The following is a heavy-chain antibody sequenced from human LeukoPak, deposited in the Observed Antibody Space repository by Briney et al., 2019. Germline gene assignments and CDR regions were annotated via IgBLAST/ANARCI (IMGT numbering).Heavy chain of an antibody. D-gene: IGHD6-13*01. V-gene: IGHV4-38-2*02. CDR3: ARHPYSSSWYVHYYYMDV. J-gene: IGHJ6*03. CDR1: GYSISSGHY. Sequence: PSETLSLTCTVSGYSISSGHYWGWIRQPPGKGLEWIGSMYHSGSTYYNPPLKSRVTISEDTSKNQFSLKLSSVTAADTAVYYCARHPYSSSWYVHYYYMDVWGKGTTVTISS. CDR2: MYHSGST.